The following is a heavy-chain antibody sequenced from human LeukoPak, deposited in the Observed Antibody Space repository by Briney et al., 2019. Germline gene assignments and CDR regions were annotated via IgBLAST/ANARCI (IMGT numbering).Heavy chain of an antibody. D-gene: IGHD3-3*01. CDR3: ARGLSADFWSSEMLGV. CDR1: GCTFTGYY. J-gene: IGHJ6*04. V-gene: IGHV1-18*04. CDR2: ISAYNGNT. Sequence: ASVKVSCKASGCTFTGYYMHWVRQAPGQGLEWMGWISAYNGNTNYAQKLQGRVTMTTDTSTSTAYRELRRRRSDDTAVYYCARGLSADFWSSEMLGVWGKGTTVTVSS.